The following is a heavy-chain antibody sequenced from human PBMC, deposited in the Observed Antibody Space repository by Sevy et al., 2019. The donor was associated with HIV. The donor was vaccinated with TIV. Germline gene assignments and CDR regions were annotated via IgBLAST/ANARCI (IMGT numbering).Heavy chain of an antibody. Sequence: SGPTLVNPTQTLTLTCTFSGFSLSTSGVGVGWIRQPPGKALEWLALIYWDDDKRYSPSLKSRLTITKDTSKNQVVLTMTNMDPVDTATYYCAQGTASSSSSLGTYYYYYGMDVWGQGTTVTVSS. D-gene: IGHD6-6*01. CDR1: GFSLSTSGVG. CDR3: AQGTASSSSSLGTYYYYYGMDV. CDR2: IYWDDDK. J-gene: IGHJ6*02. V-gene: IGHV2-5*02.